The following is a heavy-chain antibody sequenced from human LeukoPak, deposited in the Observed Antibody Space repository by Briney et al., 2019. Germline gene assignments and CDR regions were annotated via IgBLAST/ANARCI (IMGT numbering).Heavy chain of an antibody. CDR2: IYPGYSDA. D-gene: IGHD6-13*01. CDR3: VRFALTSSLDH. CDR1: GYTFTGYY. Sequence: ASVKVSCKASGYTFTGYYMHWVRQVPGKGLEWMGLIYPGYSDAKYSPSFQGQVTLSVDASISTAYLQLTGLRASDTAIYYCVRFALTSSLDHWGQGTLVTVSS. V-gene: IGHV5-51*01. J-gene: IGHJ5*02.